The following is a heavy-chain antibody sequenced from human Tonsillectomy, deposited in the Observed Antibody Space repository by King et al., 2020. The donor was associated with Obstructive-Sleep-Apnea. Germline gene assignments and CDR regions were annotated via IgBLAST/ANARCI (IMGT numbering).Heavy chain of an antibody. CDR3: ARDPSYSSSWYGFWDY. CDR2: INPSGGST. Sequence: QLVQSGAEVKKPGASVKVSCKASGYTFTSYYMHWVRQAPGQGLEWMGIINPSGGSTRYAQKFQGRVTMTRDTSTSTVYMELSSLRSEDTAVYYCARDPSYSSSWYGFWDYWGQGTLVTVSS. D-gene: IGHD6-13*01. J-gene: IGHJ4*02. CDR1: GYTFTSYY. V-gene: IGHV1-46*01.